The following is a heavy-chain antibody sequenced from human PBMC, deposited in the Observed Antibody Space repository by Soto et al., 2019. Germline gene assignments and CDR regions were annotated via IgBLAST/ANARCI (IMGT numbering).Heavy chain of an antibody. D-gene: IGHD1-26*01. CDR2: ISYDGSNK. CDR1: GFTFSSYG. Sequence: QVQLVESGGGVVQPGRSLRLSCAASGFTFSSYGMHWVRQAPGKGLDWVAVISYDGSNKYYADSVKGRFTISRDNSKNTLYLQMNSLRAEDTAVYYCAKDVVVGATTGLGDYYYYYGMDVWGQGPTVTFSS. V-gene: IGHV3-30*18. CDR3: AKDVVVGATTGLGDYYYYYGMDV. J-gene: IGHJ6*02.